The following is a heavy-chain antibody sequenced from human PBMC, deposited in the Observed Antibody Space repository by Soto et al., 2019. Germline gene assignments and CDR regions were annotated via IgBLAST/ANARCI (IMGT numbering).Heavy chain of an antibody. CDR1: GYTFTSYG. V-gene: IGHV1-18*01. Sequence: ASVKVSCKASGYTFTSYGISWVRQAPGQGLEWMGWISAYNGNTNYAQKLQGRVTMTTDTSTSTAYMELRSLRSDDTAVYYCARAFGVGCIAAAGHNWFDPWGQGTLVTVSS. J-gene: IGHJ5*02. CDR3: ARAFGVGCIAAAGHNWFDP. CDR2: ISAYNGNT. D-gene: IGHD6-13*01.